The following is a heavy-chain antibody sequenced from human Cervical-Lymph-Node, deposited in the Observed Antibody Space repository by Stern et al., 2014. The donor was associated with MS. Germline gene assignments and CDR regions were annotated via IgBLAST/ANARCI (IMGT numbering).Heavy chain of an antibody. V-gene: IGHV4-4*02. D-gene: IGHD1-26*01. CDR3: VTNSGKAFRD. Sequence: QLQLQESGPGLVKPSGTLSLTCTVSGGSISSNNWWNWARQPLGKGLELIGKRHHGGSTHYNAPLNSRVTISEDKSKNQFFLKLDSVTAADTAVYYCVTNSGKAFRDWGQGTLVTVSS. J-gene: IGHJ4*02. CDR1: GGSISSNNW. CDR2: RHHGGST.